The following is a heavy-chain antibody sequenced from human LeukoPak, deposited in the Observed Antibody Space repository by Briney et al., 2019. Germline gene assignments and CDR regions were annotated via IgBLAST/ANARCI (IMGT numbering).Heavy chain of an antibody. CDR1: GFTVSSNY. Sequence: GGSLTLSCAASGFTVSSNYMSWVRQAPGKGLEWVSTLYRGGSAYYADSVKGRFIVSRDDSKNTLFLQMNSLRDEDTAVYYCARDFSGYCSGGTCYFGYWGQGTLVTVSS. CDR2: LYRGGSA. J-gene: IGHJ4*02. CDR3: ARDFSGYCSGGTCYFGY. D-gene: IGHD2-15*01. V-gene: IGHV3-66*01.